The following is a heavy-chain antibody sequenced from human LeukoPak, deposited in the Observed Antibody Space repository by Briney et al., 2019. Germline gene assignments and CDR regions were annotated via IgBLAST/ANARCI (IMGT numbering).Heavy chain of an antibody. J-gene: IGHJ4*02. CDR1: GFTFSSYG. V-gene: IGHV3-30*18. CDR3: AKSGLRICSAGSCYFDH. Sequence: GGSLRLSCAASGFTFSSYGMHWVRQAPGKGLEWVAVISFDGSTSYYADSVKGRFTISRDNSENTLYLQMNSLRDEDTALYYCAKSGLRICSAGSCYFDHRGQGALVAVSS. D-gene: IGHD2-15*01. CDR2: ISFDGSTS.